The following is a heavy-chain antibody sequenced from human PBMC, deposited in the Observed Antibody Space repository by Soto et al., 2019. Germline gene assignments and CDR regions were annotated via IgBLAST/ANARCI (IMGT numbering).Heavy chain of an antibody. CDR3: AHSRCGGDCLQSYSSHYYYGMDV. CDR1: GFSLSASGVG. CDR2: IYWDDDK. Sequence: SGPTLVNPTQTLTLTCAFSGFSLSASGVGVGWIRQPPGKALEWLALIYWDDDKRYSPSLKSRLTITKDTSKNQVVLTMTNMDPVDTATYYCAHSRCGGDCLQSYSSHYYYGMDVWGQGTTVTVSS. D-gene: IGHD2-21*02. J-gene: IGHJ6*02. V-gene: IGHV2-5*02.